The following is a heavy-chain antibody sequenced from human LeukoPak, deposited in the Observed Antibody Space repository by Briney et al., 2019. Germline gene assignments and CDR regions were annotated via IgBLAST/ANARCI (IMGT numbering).Heavy chain of an antibody. CDR3: ASLIYCGGDCL. CDR2: INHSGST. V-gene: IGHV4-34*01. CDR1: GGSFSGYY. D-gene: IGHD2-21*02. Sequence: ETLSLTCAVYGGSFSGYYWSWIRQPPGKGLEWIGEINHSGSTNYNPSLKSRVTISVDTSKNQFSPKLSSVTAADTAMYYCASLIYCGGDCLWGQGTLVTVSS. J-gene: IGHJ4*02.